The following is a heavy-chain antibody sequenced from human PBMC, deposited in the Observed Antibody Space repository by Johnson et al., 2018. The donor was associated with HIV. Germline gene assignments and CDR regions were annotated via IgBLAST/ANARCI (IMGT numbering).Heavy chain of an antibody. Sequence: QVQLVESGGGLVQPGGSLRLSCAASGFTFSDYYMSWIRQAPGKGLEWVSYISRSGSTIYYADSVKGRITISRDNAKKSLYLQMNSLRAEDTAVYYWARIPGSGWEHDAFDIWGQGTLVSVSS. CDR2: ISRSGSTI. V-gene: IGHV3-11*04. J-gene: IGHJ3*02. CDR1: GFTFSDYY. CDR3: ARIPGSGWEHDAFDI. D-gene: IGHD6-19*01.